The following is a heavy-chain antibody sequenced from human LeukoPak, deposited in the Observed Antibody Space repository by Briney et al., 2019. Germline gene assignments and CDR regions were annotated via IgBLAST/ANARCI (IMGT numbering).Heavy chain of an antibody. J-gene: IGHJ4*02. Sequence: GRSLRLSCAASGFTFSSYDMHWVRQATGKGLEWVSAIGTAGDTYYPGSVKGRFTISRENAKNSLYLQMNSLRAEDTAVYYCARASGYYVWGSYRPFHFDYWGQGTLVTVSS. D-gene: IGHD3-16*02. V-gene: IGHV3-13*01. CDR3: ARASGYYVWGSYRPFHFDY. CDR2: IGTAGDT. CDR1: GFTFSSYD.